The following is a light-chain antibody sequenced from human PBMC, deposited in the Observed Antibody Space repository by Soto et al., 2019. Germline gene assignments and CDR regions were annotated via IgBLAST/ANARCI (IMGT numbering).Light chain of an antibody. V-gene: IGLV2-8*01. J-gene: IGLJ2*01. CDR1: SSDVGGYNY. CDR3: SSYAGSTTLV. CDR2: DVS. Sequence: QSVLTQPPSASGSPGQSVTISCTGTSSDVGGYNYVSWYQQHPGKAPKLMIYDVSKRPSGVPDRFSGSKSGTTASLTVSGLQAEDEADYYCSSYAGSTTLVFGGGTKLTVL.